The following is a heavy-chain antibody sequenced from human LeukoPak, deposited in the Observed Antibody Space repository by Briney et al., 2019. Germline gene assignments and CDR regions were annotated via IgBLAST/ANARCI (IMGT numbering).Heavy chain of an antibody. CDR3: ASSTVSGWFDP. Sequence: ASVKVSCNASGHTFTSYGISWVRQAPGQGLEWMGWISAYNGNTNYAQKLQGRVTMTTDTSTSTAYMELRSLRSDDTAVYYCASSTVSGWFDPWGQGTLVTVSS. V-gene: IGHV1-18*01. D-gene: IGHD6-19*01. CDR1: GHTFTSYG. CDR2: ISAYNGNT. J-gene: IGHJ5*02.